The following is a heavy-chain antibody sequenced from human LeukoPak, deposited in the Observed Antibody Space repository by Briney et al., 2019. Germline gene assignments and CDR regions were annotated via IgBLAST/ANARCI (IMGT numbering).Heavy chain of an antibody. D-gene: IGHD6-19*01. CDR3: TRVYSSGWSKRDDY. CDR2: IRSKDYGGTT. CDR1: GFTYGDYA. J-gene: IGHJ4*02. V-gene: IGHV3-49*03. Sequence: GGSLRLSCTASGFTYGDYAMSWFRQAPGKALEGVGFIRSKDYGGTTEYAASVKGRFTISRDDSKSIAYLQMNSLKTEDTAVYYCTRVYSSGWSKRDDYRGQGTLVTVSS.